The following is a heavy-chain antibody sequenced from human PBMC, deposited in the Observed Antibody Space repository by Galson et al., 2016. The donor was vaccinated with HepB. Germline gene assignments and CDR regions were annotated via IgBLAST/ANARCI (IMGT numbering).Heavy chain of an antibody. CDR2: IKQDGSEK. V-gene: IGHV3-7*03. J-gene: IGHJ6*02. D-gene: IGHD6-19*01. CDR3: ARTNLAPTVAVSGTFSSVHHYYYGMDV. CDR1: GFTFSHYW. Sequence: SLRLSCAASGFTFSHYWMSWVRQPPGKGLEWVANIKQDGSEKYYVDSVKGRFTISRDNAKNSLYLQMSSLGAEDTAVYSCARTNLAPTVAVSGTFSSVHHYYYGMDVWGQGTTVTVSS.